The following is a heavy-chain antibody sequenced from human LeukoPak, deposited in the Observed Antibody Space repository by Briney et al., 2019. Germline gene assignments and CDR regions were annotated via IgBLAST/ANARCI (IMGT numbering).Heavy chain of an antibody. CDR1: GFTFDDYA. V-gene: IGHV3-43D*04. CDR3: AKAPYCSSTSCSVDYYYYMDV. Sequence: PGGSLRLSCAASGFTFDDYAMHWVRQAPRKGLEWVSLISWDGGSTYYADSVKGRFTISRDNSKNSLYLQMNSLRAEDTALYYCAKAPYCSSTSCSVDYYYYMDVWGKGTTVTVSS. D-gene: IGHD2-2*01. J-gene: IGHJ6*03. CDR2: ISWDGGST.